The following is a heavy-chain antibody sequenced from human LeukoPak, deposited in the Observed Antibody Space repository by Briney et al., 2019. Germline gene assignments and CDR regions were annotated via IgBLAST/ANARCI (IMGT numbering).Heavy chain of an antibody. V-gene: IGHV1-2*02. CDR2: FNPNNGGT. Sequence: ASVKVSCKASGYTFNDYYVHWVRQAPGQGLEWMGYFNPNNGGTNYAQKFQGRVTMTRDTSISTAYMELSRLRSDDTAIYFWARARYDFPAGCFDPWGQGTLVTVS. J-gene: IGHJ5*02. D-gene: IGHD3-3*01. CDR3: ARARYDFPAGCFDP. CDR1: GYTFNDYY.